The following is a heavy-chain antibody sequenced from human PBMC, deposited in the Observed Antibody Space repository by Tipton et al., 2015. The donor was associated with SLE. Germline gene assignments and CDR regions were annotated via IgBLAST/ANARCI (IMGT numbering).Heavy chain of an antibody. Sequence: TLSLTCTVSGGSISSYYWSWIRQPPGKGLEWIGYIYYSGSTNYNPSLKSRVTISVDTSKNQFSLKLSSVTAADTAVYYCARHGTTVTTWDYYGIGVWGQGTTGTVSS. CDR2: IYYSGST. J-gene: IGHJ6*02. D-gene: IGHD4-17*01. V-gene: IGHV4-59*08. CDR1: GGSISSYY. CDR3: ARHGTTVTTWDYYGIGV.